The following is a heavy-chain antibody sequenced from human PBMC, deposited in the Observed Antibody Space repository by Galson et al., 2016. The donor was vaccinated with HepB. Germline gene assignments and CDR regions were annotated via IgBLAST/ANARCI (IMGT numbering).Heavy chain of an antibody. Sequence: SLRLSCAASGFIVSSDYMGWVRQAPGRGLEWVSAIRDSGDPTYYADSVKGRFTISRDNSKNALYLQMNSLRAEDTAVYYCAKDHDSRGWPTFDCWGQGTLVTVSS. D-gene: IGHD3-22*01. CDR2: IRDSGDPT. CDR1: GFIVSSDY. CDR3: AKDHDSRGWPTFDC. J-gene: IGHJ4*02. V-gene: IGHV3-23*01.